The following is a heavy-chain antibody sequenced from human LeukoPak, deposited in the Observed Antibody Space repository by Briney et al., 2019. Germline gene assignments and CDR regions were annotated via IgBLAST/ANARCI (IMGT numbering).Heavy chain of an antibody. CDR1: GFTFRNYG. CDR3: AKVSQWGNSRWYEGD. V-gene: IGHV3-23*01. Sequence: GGSLRLSCAAPGFTFRNYGMSWVRQAPGKGLEWVSVISGSGVDTFYGDSVKGRFTISRDNSRNTLYLQMNSLRVEDTAVYYCAKVSQWGNSRWYEGDWGQGTLVTVSS. J-gene: IGHJ4*02. D-gene: IGHD6-13*01. CDR2: ISGSGVDT.